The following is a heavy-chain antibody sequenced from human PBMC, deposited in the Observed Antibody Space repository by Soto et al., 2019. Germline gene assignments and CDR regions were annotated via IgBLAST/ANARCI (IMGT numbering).Heavy chain of an antibody. CDR3: ARESGYDAFDI. Sequence: SETLSLTCTVSGGSISSYYWSWIRQPPGKGLEWIGYIYYSGSTNYNPSLKSRVTISVDTSKNQFSLKLSSVTAADTAVYYCARESGYDAFDIWGQGTMVTVSS. CDR1: GGSISSYY. D-gene: IGHD3-22*01. CDR2: IYYSGST. J-gene: IGHJ3*02. V-gene: IGHV4-59*01.